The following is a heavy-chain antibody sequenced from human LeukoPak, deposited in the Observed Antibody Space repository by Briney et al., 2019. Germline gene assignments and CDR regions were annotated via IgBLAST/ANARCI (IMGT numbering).Heavy chain of an antibody. CDR3: AREGGSNYGDYVGYFDY. Sequence: GGSLRLSCAASRFTVSSNYMSWVRQAPGKGLEWVSVIYSDDNTYYADSVKGRFTISRDNSKNTLYLQMNSVRAEDTAVYYCAREGGSNYGDYVGYFDYWGQGTLVTVFS. J-gene: IGHJ4*02. CDR1: RFTVSSNY. V-gene: IGHV3-66*01. CDR2: IYSDDNT. D-gene: IGHD4-17*01.